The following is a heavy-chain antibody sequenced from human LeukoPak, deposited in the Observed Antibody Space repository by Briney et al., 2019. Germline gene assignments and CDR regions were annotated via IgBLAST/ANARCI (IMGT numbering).Heavy chain of an antibody. V-gene: IGHV4-59*01. Sequence: SETLSLTCTVSGGSISSYYWSWIRQPPGKGLEWIGYIYYSGSTNYNPSLKSRATISVDTSKNQFSLKLSSVTAADTAVYYCASEVYSSGWYPGWFDPWGQGTLVTVSS. CDR2: IYYSGST. D-gene: IGHD6-19*01. CDR3: ASEVYSSGWYPGWFDP. J-gene: IGHJ5*02. CDR1: GGSISSYY.